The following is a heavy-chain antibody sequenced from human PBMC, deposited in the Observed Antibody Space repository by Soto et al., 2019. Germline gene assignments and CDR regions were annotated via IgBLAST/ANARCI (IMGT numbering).Heavy chain of an antibody. J-gene: IGHJ5*02. CDR2: IYYSGST. D-gene: IGHD1-26*01. CDR1: GGSVSSYY. CDR3: ARVGGTPPPWFAP. V-gene: IGHV4-59*02. Sequence: SETLSLTCTVSGGSVSSYYWSWIRQPPGKGLEWIGYIYYSGSTNYNPSLKSRVTISVDTSKNQFSLKLSSVTAADTAVYYCARVGGTPPPWFAPGGQGPLFTVPS.